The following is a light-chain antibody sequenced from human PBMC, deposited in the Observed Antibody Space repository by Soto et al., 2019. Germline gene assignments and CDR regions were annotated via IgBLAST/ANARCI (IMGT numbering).Light chain of an antibody. J-gene: IGKJ2*01. CDR3: QQYDSSPYT. CDR1: HSVRR. CDR2: AAS. V-gene: IGKV3-20*01. Sequence: EIVLTQSPGTLSLSPGEGATLSCRASHSVRRIAWYHQKAGQAPRLLIHAASNRATGIPDRFSGSGSGTDFILTISRLEPEDFAVYYCQQYDSSPYTFGQGTKLEIK.